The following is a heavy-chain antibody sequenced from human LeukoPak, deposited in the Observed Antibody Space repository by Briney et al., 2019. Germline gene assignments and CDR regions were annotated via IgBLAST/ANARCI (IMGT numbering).Heavy chain of an antibody. Sequence: PGGSLRLSCAASGVTFSNYGMHWVGEAPGKGGGWGAVISYDGSNKFYGDSGKGRVTISRDNSNTTADLQMTSLSPEDTAVYHCARDRAYYDSSGYYSGYWGQGTLVTVSS. CDR1: GVTFSNYG. D-gene: IGHD3-22*01. V-gene: IGHV3-30*03. CDR3: ARDRAYYDSSGYYSGY. J-gene: IGHJ4*02. CDR2: ISYDGSNK.